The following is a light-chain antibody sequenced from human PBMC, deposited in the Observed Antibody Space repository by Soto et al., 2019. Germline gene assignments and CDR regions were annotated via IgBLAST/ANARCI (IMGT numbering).Light chain of an antibody. CDR1: QSISSW. V-gene: IGKV1-5*01. CDR2: DAS. Sequence: DIQMTQYPSTLSASEGDRLTITCRASQSISSWLAWYQQKPGKAPKLLIFDASSLESGVPSRFSGSGSGTEFTLTFSSLQSEDFAVYYCQQYNNWPRTFGQGTKVDIK. CDR3: QQYNNWPRT. J-gene: IGKJ1*01.